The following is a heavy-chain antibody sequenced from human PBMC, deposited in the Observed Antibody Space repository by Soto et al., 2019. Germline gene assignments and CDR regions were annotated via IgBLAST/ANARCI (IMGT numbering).Heavy chain of an antibody. CDR2: ISYDGSNK. J-gene: IGHJ4*02. CDR1: GFTFSSYG. V-gene: IGHV3-30*18. CDR3: AKVMDIVVVVASFAIDY. Sequence: GGSLTLSCAASGFTFSSYGMHWVRQAPGKGLEWVAVISYDGSNKYYADSVKGRFTISRDNSKNTLYLQMNSLRAEDTAVYYCAKVMDIVVVVASFAIDYWGQGTPVTVPS. D-gene: IGHD2-15*01.